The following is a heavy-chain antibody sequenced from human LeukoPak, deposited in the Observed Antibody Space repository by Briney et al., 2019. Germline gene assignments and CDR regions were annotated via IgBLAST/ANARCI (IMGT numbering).Heavy chain of an antibody. CDR2: ISTSSSAI. J-gene: IGHJ4*02. CDR1: GFTFSTYS. CDR3: ATDRYYGTEY. D-gene: IGHD3-16*02. V-gene: IGHV3-48*02. Sequence: GGSLRLSCAASGFTFSTYSMNWVRQAPEKGLEWVSYISTSSSAIYYIDSVKGRFTISRDNAKNSLYLQMNSLRDEDTAVYYCATDRYYGTEYWGQGTLVTVSS.